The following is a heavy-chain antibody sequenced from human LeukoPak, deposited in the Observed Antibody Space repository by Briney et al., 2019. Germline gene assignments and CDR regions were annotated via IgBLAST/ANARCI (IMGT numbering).Heavy chain of an antibody. CDR1: GFTFSSYD. CDR3: AKGRYYDSSGYPIDY. D-gene: IGHD3-22*01. CDR2: IRYDGNIK. Sequence: GGSLRLSCAAAGFTFSSYDMHWVRQAPGKGLEWVAFIRYDGNIKYFADSVKGRFTISRDTSKNTLYLQVNSLRADDTAVYYCAKGRYYDSSGYPIDYWGQGTLVTVSS. J-gene: IGHJ4*02. V-gene: IGHV3-30*02.